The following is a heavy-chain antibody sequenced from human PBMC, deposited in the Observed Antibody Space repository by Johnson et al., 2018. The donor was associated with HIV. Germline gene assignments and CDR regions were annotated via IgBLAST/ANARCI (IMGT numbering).Heavy chain of an antibody. V-gene: IGHV3-74*03. CDR2: IYNDGRRT. J-gene: IGHJ3*02. CDR1: GFAFRTYW. D-gene: IGHD5-12*01. Sequence: VQLVESGGGLVQPGGSLRLSCAASGFAFRTYWMVWVRQVPGKRPVWVARIYNDGRRTTSADSVRGRFTISRDNSKNTLYLQMNSLRAEDTAVYYCANLWVATIWEYDAFDIWGQGTMVTVSS. CDR3: ANLWVATIWEYDAFDI.